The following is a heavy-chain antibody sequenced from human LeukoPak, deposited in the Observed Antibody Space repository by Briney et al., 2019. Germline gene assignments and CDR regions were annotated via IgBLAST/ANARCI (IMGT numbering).Heavy chain of an antibody. J-gene: IGHJ1*01. CDR1: GFTFNNYG. Sequence: GGSLRLSCAASGFTFNNYGMHWVRRAAGKGLEWVAFIRYDGSKDYYADSVKGRFTISRDNSKNTLYLQMSSLRPDDTAVYYCAKVHGFYYILQHWGQGTLVTVST. CDR3: AKVHGFYYILQH. D-gene: IGHD3-10*01. CDR2: IRYDGSKD. V-gene: IGHV3-30*02.